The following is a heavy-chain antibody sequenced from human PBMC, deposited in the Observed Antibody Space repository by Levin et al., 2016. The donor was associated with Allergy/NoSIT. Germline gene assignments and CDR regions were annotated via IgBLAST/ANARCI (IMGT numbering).Heavy chain of an antibody. Sequence: GESLKISCAASGFTVSSNYMSWVRQAPGKGLEWVSVIYSGGSTYYADSVKGRFTISRDNSKNTLYLQMNSLRAEDTAVYYCASYSSGWYGGRAFDIWGQGTMVTVSS. V-gene: IGHV3-53*01. D-gene: IGHD6-19*01. CDR3: ASYSSGWYGGRAFDI. CDR1: GFTVSSNY. J-gene: IGHJ3*02. CDR2: IYSGGST.